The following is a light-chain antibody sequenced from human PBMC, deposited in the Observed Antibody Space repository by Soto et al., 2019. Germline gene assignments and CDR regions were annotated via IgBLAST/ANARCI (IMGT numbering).Light chain of an antibody. CDR1: QSVSSK. Sequence: EIVLTQSPGTLSLSPGERTTLSCRASQSVSSKLAWYQQKPGQAPRLLIYGASTRATGIPARFSGSGSGTEFTLIISSLQSEDSAVYYCQQYNSWLWTFGQG. CDR3: QQYNSWLWT. CDR2: GAS. J-gene: IGKJ1*01. V-gene: IGKV3-15*01.